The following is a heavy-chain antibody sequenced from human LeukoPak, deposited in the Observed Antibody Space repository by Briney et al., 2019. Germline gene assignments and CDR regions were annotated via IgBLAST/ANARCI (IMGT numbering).Heavy chain of an antibody. CDR1: GGSINSY. D-gene: IGHD3-10*01. CDR3: ARDSGTTGEVKFDP. V-gene: IGHV4-4*07. Sequence: SETLSLTCTASGGSINSYWSWIRQPAGKGLEWIGRISGSGTITYNPALQSRLSISIDTSKNQFSLKLMSVTAADTAVYYCARDSGTTGEVKFDPWGQGTLVTVSS. J-gene: IGHJ5*02. CDR2: ISGSGTI.